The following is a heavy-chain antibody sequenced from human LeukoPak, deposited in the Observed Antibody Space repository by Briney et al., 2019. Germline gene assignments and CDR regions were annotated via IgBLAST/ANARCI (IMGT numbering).Heavy chain of an antibody. CDR2: IKQDGGEK. Sequence: GESLQISCAASGFTFNKYTMHWVRQAPGKGLEWVASIKQDGGEKSYVDSVKGRFTISRDNAKNSLYLQMSSLRAEDTAVYYCARDGTAAGLYFDLWGQGTPVTVSS. V-gene: IGHV3-7*01. CDR1: GFTFNKYT. J-gene: IGHJ4*01. D-gene: IGHD6-13*01. CDR3: ARDGTAAGLYFDL.